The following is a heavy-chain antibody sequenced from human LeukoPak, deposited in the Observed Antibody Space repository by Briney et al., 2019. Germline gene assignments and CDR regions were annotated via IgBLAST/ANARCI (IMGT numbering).Heavy chain of an antibody. Sequence: GGSLRLSCAASGFTFSSYAMHWVRQAPGKGLEWVAVISYDGSNKYYADSVKGRFTISRDNSKNTLYLQMNSLRAEDTAVYYRARSLLVVVPAAPLDYWGQGTLVTVSS. CDR3: ARSLLVVVPAAPLDY. CDR2: ISYDGSNK. D-gene: IGHD2-2*01. J-gene: IGHJ4*02. V-gene: IGHV3-30*04. CDR1: GFTFSSYA.